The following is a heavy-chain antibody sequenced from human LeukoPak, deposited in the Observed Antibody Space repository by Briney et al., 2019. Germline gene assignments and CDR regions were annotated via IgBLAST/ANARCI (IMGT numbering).Heavy chain of an antibody. J-gene: IGHJ4*02. D-gene: IGHD2-21*02. CDR1: GGTSSSYA. V-gene: IGHV1-69*13. CDR2: IIPIFGTA. CDR3: ARAYCGGDCLDYFDY. Sequence: GASVKVSCKASGGTSSSYAISWVRQAPGQGLEWMGGIIPIFGTANYAQKFQGRVTITADESTSTAYMELSSLRSEDTAVYYCARAYCGGDCLDYFDYWGQGTLVTVSS.